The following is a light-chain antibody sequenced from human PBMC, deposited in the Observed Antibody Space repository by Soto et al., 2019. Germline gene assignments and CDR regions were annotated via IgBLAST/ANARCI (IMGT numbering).Light chain of an antibody. CDR2: DVS. V-gene: IGLV2-14*03. J-gene: IGLJ2*01. CDR1: SNDIGGYNY. CDR3: ISYEASSTL. Sequence: QSALTQAASVSGSPGQSISIPCTGTSNDIGGYNYVSWYQQHPGKVPKLMIFDVSYRPSGISDRFSGSKSGNTASLTISGLQPEDEADYYCISYEASSTLFGGGTQLTVL.